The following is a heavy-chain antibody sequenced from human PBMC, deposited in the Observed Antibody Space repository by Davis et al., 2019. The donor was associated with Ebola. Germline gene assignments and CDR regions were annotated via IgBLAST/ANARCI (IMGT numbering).Heavy chain of an antibody. J-gene: IGHJ3*02. CDR1: EFTFNKYA. D-gene: IGHD5-12*01. Sequence: GGSLRLSCAASEFTFNKYAMHWVRQAPGKGLEWVAIISYDGSTEYYADSVKGRFTISRDNSKDTLYLQMNSLRAEDTAVYYCTTPGGQDSGYDVFDIWGQGTMVTVSS. CDR3: TTPGGQDSGYDVFDI. CDR2: ISYDGSTE. V-gene: IGHV3-30-3*01.